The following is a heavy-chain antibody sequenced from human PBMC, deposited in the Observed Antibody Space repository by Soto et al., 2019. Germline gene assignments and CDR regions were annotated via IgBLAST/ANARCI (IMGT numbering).Heavy chain of an antibody. D-gene: IGHD3-10*01. CDR2: IKSKTDGGTT. CDR1: GFTFSNAW. CDR3: TSRITMVRGVIKGPRYFDY. J-gene: IGHJ4*02. Sequence: GGSLRLSCAASGFTFSNAWMNWVRQAPGKGLEWVGRIKSKTDGGTTDYAAPVKGRFTISRDDSKNTLYLQMNSLKTEDTAVYYCTSRITMVRGVIKGPRYFDYWGQGTLVTVSS. V-gene: IGHV3-15*07.